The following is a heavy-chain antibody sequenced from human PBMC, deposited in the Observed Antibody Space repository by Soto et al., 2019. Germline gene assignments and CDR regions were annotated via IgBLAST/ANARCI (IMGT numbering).Heavy chain of an antibody. D-gene: IGHD3-10*01. J-gene: IGHJ3*02. Sequence: EVQLVETGGGLIQPGGSLRLSCAASGLIVSTNYMNWVRQAPGKGLEWVSVLYSGGSTHYAGSVKGRFIISRDNSKNTLYLQMNSLRAEDTAVDYCARDRPGDEGDAFDIWGHGPLVTVSS. CDR2: LYSGGST. CDR1: GLIVSTNY. V-gene: IGHV3-53*02. CDR3: ARDRPGDEGDAFDI.